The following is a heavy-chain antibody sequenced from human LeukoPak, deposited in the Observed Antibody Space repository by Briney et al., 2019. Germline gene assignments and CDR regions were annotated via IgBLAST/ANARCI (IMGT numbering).Heavy chain of an antibody. D-gene: IGHD5-12*01. Sequence: SEALSLTCAVSGYSISSGYYWGWIRQPPGKRLEWIGTIYHSGSTYYNPSLKSRVTISIDTSKNQFSLKLSSVTAADTAVYYCARTVDTVATADAFDTWGQGTMVTVSS. CDR2: IYHSGST. CDR3: ARTVDTVATADAFDT. CDR1: GYSISSGYY. V-gene: IGHV4-38-2*01. J-gene: IGHJ3*02.